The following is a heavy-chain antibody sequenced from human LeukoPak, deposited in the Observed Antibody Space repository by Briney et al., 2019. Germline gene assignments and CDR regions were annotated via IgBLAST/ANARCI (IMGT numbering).Heavy chain of an antibody. J-gene: IGHJ4*02. CDR2: VYYGGST. CDR3: AGPGYSYGPYYFDY. Sequence: SETLSLTCTVSGGSISNSAYYWGWIRQPPGKGLEWIGSVYYGGSTYYNPSLKSRVTISVDTSKNQFSLELSSVTAADTAVYYCAGPGYSYGPYYFDYWGQGTLVTVSS. D-gene: IGHD5-18*01. CDR1: GGSISNSAYY. V-gene: IGHV4-39*01.